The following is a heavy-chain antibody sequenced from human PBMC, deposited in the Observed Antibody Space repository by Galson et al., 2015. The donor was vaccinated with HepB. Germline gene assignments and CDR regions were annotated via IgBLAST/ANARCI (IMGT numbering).Heavy chain of an antibody. V-gene: IGHV3-23*01. D-gene: IGHD6-19*01. CDR2: ISGSGGTT. J-gene: IGHJ4*02. Sequence: SLRLSCAASGFTFSDYAVTWVRQAPGKGLEWVSGISGSGGTTHYADSVKGRFTISRDNAKNSLYLQMSRLRDEDTAVYYCARDQGRYSSGWYSYWGQGTLVTVSS. CDR3: ARDQGRYSSGWYSY. CDR1: GFTFSDYA.